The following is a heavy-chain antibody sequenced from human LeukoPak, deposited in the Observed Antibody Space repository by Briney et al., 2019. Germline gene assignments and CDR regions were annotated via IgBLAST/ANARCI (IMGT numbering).Heavy chain of an antibody. V-gene: IGHV4-4*02. D-gene: IGHD2-15*01. J-gene: IGHJ4*02. CDR1: GGSLSSSNW. CDR2: IYHSGST. Sequence: PSGTLSLTCAVSGGSLSSSNWWSWARPPPGKGLEWIGEIYHSGSTNYNPSLKSRVTISVDKSKNQFSLKLSSVTAADTAVYYCATQDIVVWAFDYWGQGTLVTVSS. CDR3: ATQDIVVWAFDY.